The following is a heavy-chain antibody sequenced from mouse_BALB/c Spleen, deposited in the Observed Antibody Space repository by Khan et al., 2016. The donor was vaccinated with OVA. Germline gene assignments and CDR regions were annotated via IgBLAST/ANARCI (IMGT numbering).Heavy chain of an antibody. Sequence: EVELVESGGGLVKPGGSLKLSCAASGFTFSDYYMYWVRQTPEKRLEWVATISDGGSYTYYPDSVKGRFTISRDTAKNHLYLQMRSLKSEDTAMYYCARAGYGGFAYWGQGTLVTVSA. CDR1: GFTFSDYY. V-gene: IGHV5-4*02. J-gene: IGHJ3*01. CDR3: ARAGYGGFAY. CDR2: ISDGGSYT. D-gene: IGHD1-1*02.